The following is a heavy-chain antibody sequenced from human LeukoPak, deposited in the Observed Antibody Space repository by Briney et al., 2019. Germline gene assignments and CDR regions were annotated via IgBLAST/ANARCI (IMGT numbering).Heavy chain of an antibody. V-gene: IGHV4-34*01. CDR3: ARCGPRGTMVRGVTNWFDP. J-gene: IGHJ5*02. CDR2: INHSGST. D-gene: IGHD3-10*01. Sequence: SETLSLTCAVYGGSFSGYYWSWIRQPPGKGLEWIGEINHSGSTNYNPSLKSRVTISVDTSKNQFSLKLSSVTAADTAVYYCARCGPRGTMVRGVTNWFDPWGQGTLVTVSS. CDR1: GGSFSGYY.